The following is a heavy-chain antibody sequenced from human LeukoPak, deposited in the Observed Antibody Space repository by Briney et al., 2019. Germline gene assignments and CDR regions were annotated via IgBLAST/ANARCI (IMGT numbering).Heavy chain of an antibody. V-gene: IGHV3-30*02. CDR2: IRYDGSNK. J-gene: IGHJ3*02. CDR1: GFTFSSYG. Sequence: GGSLRLSCAASGFTFSSYGMHWVRQAPGKGLEWVAFIRYDGSNKYYADSVKGRFTISRDNSKNTLYLQMNSLRAEDTAVYYCAKGHLQVRREPGDAFDIWGQGTMVTVSS. D-gene: IGHD1-26*01. CDR3: AKGHLQVRREPGDAFDI.